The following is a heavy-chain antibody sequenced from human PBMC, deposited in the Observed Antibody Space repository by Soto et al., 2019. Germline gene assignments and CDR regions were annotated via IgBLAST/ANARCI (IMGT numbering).Heavy chain of an antibody. CDR3: TVPYDSSGYDPYYFDY. D-gene: IGHD3-22*01. J-gene: IGHJ4*02. CDR2: IRSKAYGGTT. CDR1: GFTFGDYA. V-gene: IGHV3-49*03. Sequence: GGSLRLSCTASGFTFGDYAMSWFRQAPGKGLEWVGFIRSKAYGGTTEYAASVKGRFTISRDDSKSIAYLQMNSLKTEDTAVYYCTVPYDSSGYDPYYFDYWGQGTLVTVSS.